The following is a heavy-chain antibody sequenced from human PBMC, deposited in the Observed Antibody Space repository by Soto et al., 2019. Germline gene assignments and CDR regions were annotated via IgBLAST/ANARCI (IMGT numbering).Heavy chain of an antibody. CDR3: SKGSWVHHGSEGGNWLDP. Sequence: EVQLLESGGGLVQPGGSLRLSCAASGVSFSHYAMNWVRQAPGKGLEWVSGISHSGSSTYYADSVKGRFTISRDNAKTTLYLQMNSLRAEDTAVYYLSKGSWVHHGSEGGNWLDPWDQGTLVTVSS. J-gene: IGHJ5*02. D-gene: IGHD3-10*01. CDR2: ISHSGSST. V-gene: IGHV3-23*01. CDR1: GVSFSHYA.